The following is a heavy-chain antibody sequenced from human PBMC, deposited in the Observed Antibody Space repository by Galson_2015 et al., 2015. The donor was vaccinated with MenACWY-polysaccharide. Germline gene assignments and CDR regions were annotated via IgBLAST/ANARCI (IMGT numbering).Heavy chain of an antibody. CDR1: GFTFTDYA. J-gene: IGHJ6*02. CDR3: TKDRPLRGLTKFYYGMDV. CDR2: ISYDGSKQ. V-gene: IGHV3-30*18. Sequence: SLRLSCAVSGFTFTDYAMHWVRQAPGKGLDRVAVISYDGSKQYYADSVKGRVTVSRDDSKNTVYLQMNSPRPDDTAVYFRTKDRPLRGLTKFYYGMDVWGQGTTVIVSS.